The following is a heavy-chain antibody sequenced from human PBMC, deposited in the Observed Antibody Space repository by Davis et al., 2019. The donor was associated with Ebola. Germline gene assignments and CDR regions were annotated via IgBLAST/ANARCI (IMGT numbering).Heavy chain of an antibody. CDR1: GGSISSYY. J-gene: IGHJ4*02. V-gene: IGHV4-59*08. D-gene: IGHD6-13*01. CDR2: IYYSGST. Sequence: PSETLSLTCTVSGGSISSYYWSWIRQPPGKGLEWIGYIYYSGSTNYNPSLKSRVTISVDTSKNQFSLKLSSVTAADTAVYYCARMAAGKPKDYWGQGTLVTVSS. CDR3: ARMAAGKPKDY.